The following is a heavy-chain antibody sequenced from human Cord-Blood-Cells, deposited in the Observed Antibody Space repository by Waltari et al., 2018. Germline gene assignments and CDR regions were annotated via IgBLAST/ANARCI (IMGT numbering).Heavy chain of an antibody. CDR2: IKPSGGST. J-gene: IGHJ3*02. V-gene: IGHV1-46*01. CDR3: ARDRGPNDAFDI. CDR1: GYTFTSYY. Sequence: QVQLVQSGAEVKKPGASVKVSCKASGYTFTSYYMHWVRQAPGQGLEWMGIIKPSGGSTSYAQKFQGRGTMTRDTSTSTVYMELSSLRSEDTAVYYCARDRGPNDAFDIWGQGTMVTVSS. D-gene: IGHD3-10*01.